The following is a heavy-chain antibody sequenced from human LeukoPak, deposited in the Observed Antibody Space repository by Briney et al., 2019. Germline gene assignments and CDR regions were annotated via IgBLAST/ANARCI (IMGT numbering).Heavy chain of an antibody. CDR2: IYNGGST. CDR1: GGSISSGNCY. D-gene: IGHD2-15*01. J-gene: IGHJ5*02. Sequence: SQTLSLTCTVSGGSISSGNCYWTWIRQSAGKGLEWIGRIYNGGSTNYNPSLKSRVTISLDMSKNQFSLKLSSVTAADTAVYYCARDIVVVDNNWFDPWGQGTLVTVSS. CDR3: ARDIVVVDNNWFDP. V-gene: IGHV4-61*02.